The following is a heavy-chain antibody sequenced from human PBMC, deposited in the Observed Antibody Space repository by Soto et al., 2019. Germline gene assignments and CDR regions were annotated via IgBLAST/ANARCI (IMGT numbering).Heavy chain of an antibody. J-gene: IGHJ6*03. Sequence: QVQLQQWGAGLLKPSETLSLTCAVYGGSFSGYYWSWIRQTPGKGLEWIGEINDSGSTNHNPSLKSRDTIVVETPKNQFSLKLRTLTTTDTAVYYCARGFLVWFVELSRQRGYYYYIHVWGKGTTVTVSS. V-gene: IGHV4-34*01. D-gene: IGHD3-10*01. CDR3: ARGFLVWFVELSRQRGYYYYIHV. CDR2: INDSGST. CDR1: GGSFSGYY.